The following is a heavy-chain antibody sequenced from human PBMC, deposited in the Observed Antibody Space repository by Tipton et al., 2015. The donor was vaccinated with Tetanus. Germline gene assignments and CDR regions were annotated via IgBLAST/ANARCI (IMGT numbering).Heavy chain of an antibody. CDR2: VSSSGNS. J-gene: IGHJ4*02. CDR3: ARGWSECSSWSCLPFDS. V-gene: IGHV4-4*07. CDR1: GVSVSSYY. Sequence: TLSLTCTVSGVSVSSYYWTWFRQPPGKRLEWIGFVSSSGNSNKSPSLTARVSMSLDTSKQQFSLSLTSATAADTAVYYCARGWSECSSWSCLPFDSWGQGTLVTVSS. D-gene: IGHD2-2*01.